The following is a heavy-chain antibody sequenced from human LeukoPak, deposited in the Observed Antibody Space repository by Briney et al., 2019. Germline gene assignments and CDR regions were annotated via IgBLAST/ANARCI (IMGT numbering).Heavy chain of an antibody. CDR2: VSGSGGST. J-gene: IGHJ4*02. D-gene: IGHD3-22*01. CDR1: GFTFSSYA. Sequence: PGGSLRLSCAASGFTFSSYAMSWVRQAPGKGLEWVSAVSGSGGSTYYADSVKGRFTISRDNSKNTLYLQMNSLRAEDTAVYYCAKETITMIVVVTYFDYWGQGTLVTVSS. CDR3: AKETITMIVVVTYFDY. V-gene: IGHV3-23*01.